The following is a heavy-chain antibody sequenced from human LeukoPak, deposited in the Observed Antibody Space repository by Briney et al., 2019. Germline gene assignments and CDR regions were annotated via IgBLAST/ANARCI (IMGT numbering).Heavy chain of an antibody. CDR2: ISGSGRTI. CDR1: GFTFSNYL. J-gene: IGHJ6*03. V-gene: IGHV3-48*04. Sequence: GGSLRLSCVGSGFTFSNYLMNWVRQAPGEGLEWVSHISGSGRTIYYADSVKGRFTISRDNAKTSLYLQMSSLRAEDTAVYYCTRDPLYYYYMDVWGKGTTVTVSS. CDR3: TRDPLYYYYMDV.